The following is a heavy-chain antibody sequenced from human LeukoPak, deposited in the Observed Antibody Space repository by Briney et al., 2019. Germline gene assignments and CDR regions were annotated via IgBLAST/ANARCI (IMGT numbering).Heavy chain of an antibody. CDR3: ARDRFHAVES. J-gene: IGHJ5*01. CDR1: GFTFTKNW. D-gene: IGHD3-16*01. CDR2: IKDDGITT. V-gene: IGHV3-74*01. Sequence: GGSLRLSCAASGFTFTKNWMHWVRQAPGKGLVWVSLIKDDGITTAYADSVKGRFTISRDNAKNTVYLQMNSLRAEDTAIYYCARDRFHAVESWGQGTLVTVSS.